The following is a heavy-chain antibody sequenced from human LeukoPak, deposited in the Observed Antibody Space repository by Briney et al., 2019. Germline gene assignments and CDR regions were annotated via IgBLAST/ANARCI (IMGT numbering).Heavy chain of an antibody. V-gene: IGHV1-8*01. J-gene: IGHJ4*02. CDR2: MSPNSGDT. D-gene: IGHD7-27*01. Sequence: ASVKVSCKASGYTFTTHDNNWVRRATGQGLEWLGWMSPNSGDTGYAQKFQGRVTMTSDSSISTAYMELSSLRSEDTAIYYCVRTPPNWGFDYWGQGTLVTVSS. CDR1: GYTFTTHD. CDR3: VRTPPNWGFDY.